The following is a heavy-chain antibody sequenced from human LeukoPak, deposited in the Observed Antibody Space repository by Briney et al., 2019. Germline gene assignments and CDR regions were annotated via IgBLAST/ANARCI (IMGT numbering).Heavy chain of an antibody. D-gene: IGHD3-3*01. J-gene: IGHJ5*02. CDR1: GGSISSSSYY. Sequence: SETLSLTCTVSGGSISSSSYYWGWIRQPPGKGLEWIGSIYYSGSTYYNPSLKSRVTISVDTSKNQFSLKLSSVTAADTAVYYCARQDDFWSGKGTHWFDPWGQGTLVTVSS. CDR2: IYYSGST. CDR3: ARQDDFWSGKGTHWFDP. V-gene: IGHV4-39*01.